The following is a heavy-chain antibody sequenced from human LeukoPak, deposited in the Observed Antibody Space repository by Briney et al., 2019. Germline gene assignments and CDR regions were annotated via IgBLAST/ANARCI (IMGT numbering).Heavy chain of an antibody. J-gene: IGHJ4*02. D-gene: IGHD2-15*01. CDR2: INLSGIT. V-gene: IGHV4-61*08. Sequence: SETLSLTCTVSGGSISSGGYYWSWIRQPPGKGLEWIGEINLSGITNYSPSLERRVTMSGDMSKNQFSLKLSSVTAADTADYYCARRGYCSGGNCSTYYFDYWGQGTRVTVSS. CDR1: GGSISSGGYY. CDR3: ARRGYCSGGNCSTYYFDY.